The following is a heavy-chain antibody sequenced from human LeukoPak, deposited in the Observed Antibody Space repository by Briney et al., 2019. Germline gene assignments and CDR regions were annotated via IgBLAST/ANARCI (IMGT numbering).Heavy chain of an antibody. CDR2: IGSSSSYT. J-gene: IGHJ4*02. CDR1: GFTFSGFY. D-gene: IGHD6-19*01. Sequence: GGSLRLSCAASGFTFSGFYMSWIRQAPGKGLEWVSCIGSSSSYTNYADSVKGRFTISRDNSKNTLYLQMNSLRAEDTAVYYCAKDIEEWLVKGGGCFDYWGQGTLVTVSS. CDR3: AKDIEEWLVKGGGCFDY. V-gene: IGHV3-11*06.